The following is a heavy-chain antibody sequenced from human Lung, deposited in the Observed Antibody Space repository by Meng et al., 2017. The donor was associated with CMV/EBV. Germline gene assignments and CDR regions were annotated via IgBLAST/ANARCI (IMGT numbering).Heavy chain of an antibody. J-gene: IGHJ2*01. V-gene: IGHV3-74*01. D-gene: IGHD2-8*01. Sequence: GGSXRLSCAASGFRFSRYRMHWVRQAPGKGLVWVSGMNSDGSIITYADSVKGRFTISRDNVRNTLYLQMNNLRAEDTAVYYCARVGDCSNGVCYWYFDLWXRGTXVTVSS. CDR3: ARVGDCSNGVCYWYFDL. CDR2: MNSDGSII. CDR1: GFRFSRYR.